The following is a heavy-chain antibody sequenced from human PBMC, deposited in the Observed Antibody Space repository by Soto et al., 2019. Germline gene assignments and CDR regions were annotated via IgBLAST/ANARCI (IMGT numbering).Heavy chain of an antibody. D-gene: IGHD2-2*01. CDR1: GGTFSSYA. Sequence: SVKVSCKASGGTFSSYAISWVRQAPGQGLEWMGGIIPIFGTANYAQKFQGRVTITADESTSTAYMELSSLRSEDTAVYYCAREEDIVVVPAAYYYYGMDVWGQGTTVTVSS. V-gene: IGHV1-69*13. J-gene: IGHJ6*02. CDR2: IIPIFGTA. CDR3: AREEDIVVVPAAYYYYGMDV.